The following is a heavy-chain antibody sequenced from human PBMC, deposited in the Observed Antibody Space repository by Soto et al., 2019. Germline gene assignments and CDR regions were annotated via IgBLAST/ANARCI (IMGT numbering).Heavy chain of an antibody. J-gene: IGHJ4*02. CDR3: EGGHRTHCYDISGYYYLLDY. CDR1: RGSISSGGCY. V-gene: IGHV4-34*01. D-gene: IGHD3-22*01. CDR2: SIXSGST. Sequence: PSETLSITCAVSRGSISSGGCYWSWIRQPPRKGLEWIGESIXSGSTNYSRSLESRVTRSGDXSKNQFSLKLSSVTAADTAVYYCEGGHRTHCYDISGYYYLLDYWGQGTLVTVSS.